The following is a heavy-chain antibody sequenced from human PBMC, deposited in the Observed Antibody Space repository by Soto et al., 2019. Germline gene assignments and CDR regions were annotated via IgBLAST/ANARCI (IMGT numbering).Heavy chain of an antibody. CDR2: IYYSGST. Sequence: SESLSLTCSVSCGSISSLYRAWFRQPPGKGLEWIGYIYYSGSTNYNPSLKSRVTISVDTSKNQFSLKLSSVTAADTAVYYCARGLEMATIFGYWGQGTLVTVS. CDR3: ARGLEMATIFGY. CDR1: CGSISSLY. D-gene: IGHD5-12*01. J-gene: IGHJ4*02. V-gene: IGHV4-59*11.